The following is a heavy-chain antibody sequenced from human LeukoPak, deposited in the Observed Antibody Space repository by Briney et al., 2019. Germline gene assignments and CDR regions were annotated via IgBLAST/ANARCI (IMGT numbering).Heavy chain of an antibody. D-gene: IGHD4-17*01. Sequence: GGSLRLSCAASGFTFSTYIMHWVRQAPGKGLEWVAVTSHDGSNKYNADSVKGRFTISRDNSKNTLYLQMNSLRAEDTAVYYCARDVFYGFDYWGQGALVTVSS. CDR2: TSHDGSNK. V-gene: IGHV3-30-3*01. CDR1: GFTFSTYI. CDR3: ARDVFYGFDY. J-gene: IGHJ4*02.